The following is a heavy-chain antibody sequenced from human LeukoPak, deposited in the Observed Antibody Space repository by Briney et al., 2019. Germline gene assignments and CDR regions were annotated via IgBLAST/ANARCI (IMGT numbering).Heavy chain of an antibody. D-gene: IGHD1-1*01. Sequence: ASVKVSCKASGYTFTSYGISWVRQAPGQGLEWMGIINPSGGSTSYAQKFQGRVTMTRDTSTSTVYMELSSLRSEDTAVYYCASGYLGPYYFDYWGQGTLVTVSS. CDR1: GYTFTSYG. CDR2: INPSGGST. J-gene: IGHJ4*02. CDR3: ASGYLGPYYFDY. V-gene: IGHV1-46*01.